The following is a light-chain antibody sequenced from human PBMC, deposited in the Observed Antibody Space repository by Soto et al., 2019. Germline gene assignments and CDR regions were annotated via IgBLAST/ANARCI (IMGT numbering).Light chain of an antibody. J-gene: IGLJ2*01. Sequence: QSVLTQSPSVSAAPGQKVTISCSGSSSNIGNNYVSWYQQLPGTAPKLLIYDNNKRPSGIPDRFSGSKSGTSGTLDITGLHTVDEDDYYCATWDGSLPGEVFGGGTKVTVL. V-gene: IGLV1-51*01. CDR3: ATWDGSLPGEV. CDR2: DNN. CDR1: SSNIGNNY.